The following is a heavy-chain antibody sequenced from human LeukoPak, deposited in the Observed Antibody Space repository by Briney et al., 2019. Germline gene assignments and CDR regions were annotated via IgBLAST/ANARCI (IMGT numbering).Heavy chain of an antibody. CDR3: AKLSGYYGV. J-gene: IGHJ4*02. CDR1: GFTFSSYT. V-gene: IGHV3-23*01. D-gene: IGHD3-22*01. Sequence: GGSLRFSCAASGFTFSSYTMSWVRQAPGKGLEFVSSISGGGGSTYYADSVKGRFTISRDNSKNTLYLQMNSLRAEDTAVYYCAKLSGYYGVWGQGTLVTVSS. CDR2: ISGGGGST.